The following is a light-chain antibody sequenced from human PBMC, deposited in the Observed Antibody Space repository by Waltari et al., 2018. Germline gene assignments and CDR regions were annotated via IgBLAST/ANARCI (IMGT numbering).Light chain of an antibody. V-gene: IGKV4-1*01. J-gene: IGKJ3*01. Sequence: DIVLTQSPDSLAVSLGERATINCKSSQSVFYGPNPSNQLAWYQQRAGQPPKLLIYWASVRESGVPDRFSGSGSGTDFTLTISNLQAEDVAVYYCQQYYDVPFAFGPGTKVNIK. CDR3: QQYYDVPFA. CDR1: QSVFYGPNPSNQ. CDR2: WAS.